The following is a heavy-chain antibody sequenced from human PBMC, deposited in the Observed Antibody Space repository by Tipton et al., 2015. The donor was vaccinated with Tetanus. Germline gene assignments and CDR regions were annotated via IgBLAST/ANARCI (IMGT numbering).Heavy chain of an antibody. J-gene: IGHJ4*02. CDR2: VWYDGTRK. D-gene: IGHD3-3*01. CDR1: GFTFSTHG. Sequence: CAASGFTFSTHGMHWVRQAPGKGLEWVALVWYDGTRKYYTESVEGRFTIPRDNSKSTLYLQMDSLRVEDAATYFWAGERFVGWLGPLDCRGQGTLVTVSS. CDR3: AGERFVGWLGPLDC. V-gene: IGHV3-33*01.